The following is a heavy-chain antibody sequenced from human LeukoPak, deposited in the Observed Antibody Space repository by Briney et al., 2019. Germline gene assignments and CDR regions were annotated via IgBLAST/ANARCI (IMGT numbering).Heavy chain of an antibody. CDR2: IRYDGSNK. J-gene: IGHJ6*02. V-gene: IGHV3-30*02. D-gene: IGHD3-10*01. CDR3: VRDQYGSWSSSCGMDV. CDR1: GFTFSSYA. Sequence: GGSLRLSCAASGFTFSSYAMHWVRQAPGKGLEWVAFIRYDGSNKYYADSVKGRFTTSRDNSKNTLNLQMNSLRGEDTALYYCVRDQYGSWSSSCGMDVWGQGTPVTVSS.